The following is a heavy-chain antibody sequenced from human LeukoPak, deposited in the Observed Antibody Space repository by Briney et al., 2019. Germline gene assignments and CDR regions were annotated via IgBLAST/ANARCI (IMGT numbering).Heavy chain of an antibody. V-gene: IGHV3-66*01. CDR2: IYRDGSS. J-gene: IGHJ4*02. CDR3: AKDAGGTPPMHRRDY. Sequence: PGGSLRLSCVASGLSVSSNYMSWVRQAPGKGLEWVSVIYRDGSSYYAESVKGRFTISRDNSKNTLYIQMNSLRAEDTAVYYCAKDAGGTPPMHRRDYWGQGTLVTVSS. D-gene: IGHD1-1*01. CDR1: GLSVSSNY.